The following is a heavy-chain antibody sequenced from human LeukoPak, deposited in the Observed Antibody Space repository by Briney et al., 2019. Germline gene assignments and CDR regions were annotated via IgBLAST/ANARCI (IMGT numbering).Heavy chain of an antibody. V-gene: IGHV1-2*02. CDR2: VNPSSGDT. J-gene: IGHJ5*01. D-gene: IGHD1-26*01. CDR1: GYTFSGYY. Sequence: ASLTLSCTASGYTFSGYYLRWVRQAPGQGLEWMGGVNPSSGDTNYAEKFHGRVTMTRDPSIRKVYMELSRLRSDDTAVYYCASASGSYWWFDSWGQGTLVTVSS. CDR3: ASASGSYWWFDS.